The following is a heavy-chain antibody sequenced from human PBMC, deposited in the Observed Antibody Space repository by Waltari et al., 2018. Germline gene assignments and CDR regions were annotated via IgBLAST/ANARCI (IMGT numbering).Heavy chain of an antibody. CDR2: MNSDATIK. V-gene: IGHV3-74*01. CDR1: VFTFSDKW. Sequence: VQLVESGGGLVQPGGYLILSCAASVFTFSDKWMQWVRQAPGKGLVWGSRMNSDATIKDYADSVKCRFTISSDNAENTLYLQMNSLRIEDTAIYYCVRGSSGWYGTDFWGQGTLVTVSS. J-gene: IGHJ4*02. D-gene: IGHD6-19*01. CDR3: VRGSSGWYGTDF.